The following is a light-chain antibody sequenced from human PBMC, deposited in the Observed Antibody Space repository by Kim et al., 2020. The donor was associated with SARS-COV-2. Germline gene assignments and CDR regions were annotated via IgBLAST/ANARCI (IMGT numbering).Light chain of an antibody. CDR1: SSDVGRYDL. V-gene: IGLV2-11*01. CDR2: DVT. J-gene: IGLJ3*02. Sequence: QSALTQPRSVSGSPGQSVTISCTGTSSDVGRYDLVSWYRQLPGKAPKLMIYDVTYRPSGVTDRFSGSKSVNTASLTISGLQAEDEADYYCCSYAGSYTWVFGGGTQLTVL. CDR3: CSYAGSYTWV.